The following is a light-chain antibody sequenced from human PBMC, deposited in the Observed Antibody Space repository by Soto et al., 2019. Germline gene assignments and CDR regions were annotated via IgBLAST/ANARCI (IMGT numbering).Light chain of an antibody. CDR1: QTVRANY. V-gene: IGKV3-20*01. CDR2: GAS. CDR3: QQYGDSPVT. J-gene: IGKJ1*01. Sequence: IVLTQSPGTLSLSPVYRATLSCRASQTVRANYLAWYQQKPGQAPRLVIHGASNRATDIPDRVSGSGSGTDFTLTINRLEPEDFAVYYCQQYGDSPVTFGQGTKVDI.